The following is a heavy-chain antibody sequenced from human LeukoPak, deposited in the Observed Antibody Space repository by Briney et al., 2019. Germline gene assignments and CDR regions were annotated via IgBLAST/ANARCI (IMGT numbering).Heavy chain of an antibody. J-gene: IGHJ3*02. CDR3: AKARGVAAPFDI. CDR1: GFTFDDYA. CDR2: IGWDTRSI. V-gene: IGHV3-9*01. Sequence: AGRSLRLSCAASGFTFDDYAMHWVRQAPGKGLEWVSGIGWDTRSIGYADSVKGRFTISRDNAKSSLFLQMNSLRAEDTAFYYCAKARGVAAPFDIWGQGTMVTVSS. D-gene: IGHD6-19*01.